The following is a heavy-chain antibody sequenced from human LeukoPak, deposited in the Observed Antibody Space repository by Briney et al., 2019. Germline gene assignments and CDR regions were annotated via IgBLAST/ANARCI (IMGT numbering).Heavy chain of an antibody. V-gene: IGHV4-59*01. CDR2: IYYSGST. D-gene: IGHD3-10*01. CDR3: ARVGRYYYGSGSYPYYYMDV. J-gene: IGHJ6*03. CDR1: GGSISSYY. Sequence: SETLSLTCTVSGGSISSYYWSWIRQPPGKGLERIGYIYYSGSTNYNPSLKSRVTISVDTSKNQFSLKLSSVTAADTAVYYCARVGRYYYGSGSYPYYYMDVWGKGTTVTISS.